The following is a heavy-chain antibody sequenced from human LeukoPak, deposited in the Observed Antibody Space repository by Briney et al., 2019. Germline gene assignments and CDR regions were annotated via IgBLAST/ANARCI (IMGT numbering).Heavy chain of an antibody. Sequence: PGGSLRLSCAASEFTFSDSWMSWVRQAPGKGLEWVAAIKDDGSEEYYMDSVKGRFTISRDNAKNSVYLQMNSLRDEDTAVYHCATYINWVAGDVWGQGTAVSVSS. D-gene: IGHD1-1*01. J-gene: IGHJ6*02. CDR2: IKDDGSEE. CDR3: ATYINWVAGDV. CDR1: EFTFSDSW. V-gene: IGHV3-7*01.